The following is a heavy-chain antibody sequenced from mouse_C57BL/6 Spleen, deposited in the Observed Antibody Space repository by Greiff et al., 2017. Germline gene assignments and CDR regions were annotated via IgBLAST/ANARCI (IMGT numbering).Heavy chain of an antibody. CDR1: GYTFTSYW. V-gene: IGHV1-7*01. CDR3: ARDGLGYGSSYFDY. D-gene: IGHD1-1*01. CDR2: INPSSGYT. J-gene: IGHJ2*01. Sequence: QVHVKQSGAELAKPGASVTLSCKASGYTFTSYWMHWVKQRPGQGLEWIGYINPSSGYTKYNQKFKDKATLTADKASSTAYMQLSILTYEDSAVSYCARDGLGYGSSYFDYWGQGTTLTVSS.